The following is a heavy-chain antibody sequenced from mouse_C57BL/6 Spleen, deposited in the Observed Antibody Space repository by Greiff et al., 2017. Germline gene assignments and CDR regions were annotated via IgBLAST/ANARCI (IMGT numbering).Heavy chain of an antibody. CDR3: AREEDYSYCWLAY. CDR1: GYTFTSYW. J-gene: IGHJ3*01. CDR2: INPSSGYT. Sequence: QVQLKQSGAELAKPGASVKLSCKASGYTFTSYWMHWVKQRPGQGLEWIGYINPSSGYTKYNQKFKDKATLTADKSSSTAYMQLSSLTYEDSAVXYGAREEDYSYCWLAYWGQGTLVTVSA. D-gene: IGHD2-12*01. V-gene: IGHV1-7*01.